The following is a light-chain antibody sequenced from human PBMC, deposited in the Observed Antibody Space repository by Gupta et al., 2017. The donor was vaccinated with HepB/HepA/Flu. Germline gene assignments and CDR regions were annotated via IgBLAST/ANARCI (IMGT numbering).Light chain of an antibody. J-gene: IGKJ1*01. Sequence: AIRMTQTPSSFSASTGDRVTIPCRASQGISNHLVWYQQKPGKAPKLLIFDASTLNSGVPSRFSGSGSGTDFTLTISNLQAEDVATEYCQHYYNYLSWTFGQGTKVEIK. CDR3: QHYYNYLSWT. CDR2: DAS. CDR1: QGISNH. V-gene: IGKV1-8*01.